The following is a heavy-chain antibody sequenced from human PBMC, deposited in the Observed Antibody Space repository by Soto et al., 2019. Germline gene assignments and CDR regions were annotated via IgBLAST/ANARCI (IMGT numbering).Heavy chain of an antibody. V-gene: IGHV5-51*01. CDR1: GYSFTSYW. CDR2: IYPGDSDT. CDR3: ARVMSDYYYGMDV. Sequence: PGESLKISCKGSGYSFTSYWIGWVRQMPGKGLAWMGIIYPGDSDTRYSPSFQGQVTISADKSISTAYLQWSSLKASDTAMYYCARVMSDYYYGMDVWGQGTTVTVSS. J-gene: IGHJ6*02.